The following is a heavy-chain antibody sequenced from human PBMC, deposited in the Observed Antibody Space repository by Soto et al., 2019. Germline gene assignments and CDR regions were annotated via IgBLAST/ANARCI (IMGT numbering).Heavy chain of an antibody. CDR1: GYTFTSYG. CDR2: ISAYNGNT. Sequence: QVQLVQSGVEVEKPGASVKVSCKASGYTFTSYGVSWVRQAPGQGLEWMGWISAYNGNTNYAQKFQGRVTMTTDTSTSKDYMELRSLRSDDTAVYYCARDVPTVTTGGPDYWGQGTLVTVSS. V-gene: IGHV1-18*01. CDR3: ARDVPTVTTGGPDY. J-gene: IGHJ4*02. D-gene: IGHD4-17*01.